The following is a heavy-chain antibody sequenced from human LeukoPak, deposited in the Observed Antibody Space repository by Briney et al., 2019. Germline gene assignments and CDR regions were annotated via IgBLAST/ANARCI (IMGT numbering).Heavy chain of an antibody. Sequence: ASVKVSCKASGYTFTDYYMHWVRQAPGQTFEWLAWINPKSGDTHYTQKFQGRVTVTTDTSITSVYMELSGLQSDVTAVYYCVRDLTGGSGDWGQGTLVTVSS. D-gene: IGHD6-19*01. CDR1: GYTFTDYY. CDR2: INPKSGDT. V-gene: IGHV1-2*02. J-gene: IGHJ4*02. CDR3: VRDLTGGSGD.